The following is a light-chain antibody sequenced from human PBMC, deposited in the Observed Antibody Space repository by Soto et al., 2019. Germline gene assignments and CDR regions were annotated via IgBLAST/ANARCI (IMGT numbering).Light chain of an antibody. CDR3: QNYSGAST. Sequence: DIQMTQSPSSLSASVGDRVTITCRASQGISNYLAWYQQKPGKVPKLLIYAASTLQSGVPSRFSGSVSGTDFTPPISSLQPEAVATYYCQNYSGASTFGGGPQVEIK. V-gene: IGKV1-27*01. CDR1: QGISNY. J-gene: IGKJ4*01. CDR2: AAS.